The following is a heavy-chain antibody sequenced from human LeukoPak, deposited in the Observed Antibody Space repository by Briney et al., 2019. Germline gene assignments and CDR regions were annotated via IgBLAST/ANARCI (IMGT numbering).Heavy chain of an antibody. J-gene: IGHJ4*02. CDR3: ARGRPHGNDY. CDR1: VFTFSSDC. CDR2: IASDGSST. D-gene: IGHD4-23*01. V-gene: IGHV3-74*01. Sequence: GGSLRLSCAASVFTFSSDCMSWVRQAPWKGQVWVSRIASDGSSTTYEDSVKGRFSISRDNAKNTLYLQMNSLRVEDTAVYYCARGRPHGNDYWGQGTLVTVSS.